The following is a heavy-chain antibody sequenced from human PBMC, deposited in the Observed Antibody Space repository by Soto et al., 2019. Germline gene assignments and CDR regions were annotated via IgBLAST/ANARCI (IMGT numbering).Heavy chain of an antibody. Sequence: PGGSLRLSCAASGFTFSSYGMHWVRQAPGKGLEWVAVISYDGSNKYYADSVKGRFTISRDNSKNTLYLQMNSLRAEDMAVYYCAKDLLTYSSSFSPPWFDPWGQGTLVTVSS. V-gene: IGHV3-30*18. J-gene: IGHJ5*02. D-gene: IGHD6-13*01. CDR3: AKDLLTYSSSFSPPWFDP. CDR2: ISYDGSNK. CDR1: GFTFSSYG.